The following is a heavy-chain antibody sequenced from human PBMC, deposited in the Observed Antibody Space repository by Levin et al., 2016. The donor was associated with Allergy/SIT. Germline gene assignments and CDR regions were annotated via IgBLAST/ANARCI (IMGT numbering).Heavy chain of an antibody. J-gene: IGHJ4*02. V-gene: IGHV3-30*04. CDR3: AKVGPPDETAMVMGYFDY. D-gene: IGHD5-18*01. Sequence: GESLKISCAASGFTFSSYAMHWVRQAPGKGLEWVAVISYDGSNKYYADSVKGRFTISRDNSKNTLYLQMNSLRAEDTAVYYCAKVGPPDETAMVMGYFDYWGQGTLVTVSS. CDR2: ISYDGSNK. CDR1: GFTFSSYA.